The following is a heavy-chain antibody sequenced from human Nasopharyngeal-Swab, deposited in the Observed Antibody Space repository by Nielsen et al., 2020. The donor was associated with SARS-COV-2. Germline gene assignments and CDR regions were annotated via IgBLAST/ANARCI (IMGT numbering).Heavy chain of an antibody. J-gene: IGHJ3*02. CDR1: GFTFSGST. CDR2: IRSKADNYAT. V-gene: IGHV3-73*01. D-gene: IGHD1-26*01. Sequence: GESLKISCAASGFTFSGSTMHWVRQASGKGLEWVGRIRSKADNYATAYAASVKGRFIISRDDSKNTAYLQMNSLKTEDTAVYYCARVNPVSGSYYDAFVIWGQGTMVTVSS. CDR3: ARVNPVSGSYYDAFVI.